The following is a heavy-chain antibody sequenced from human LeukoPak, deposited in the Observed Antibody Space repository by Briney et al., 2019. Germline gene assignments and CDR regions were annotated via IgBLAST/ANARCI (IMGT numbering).Heavy chain of an antibody. CDR1: GFTFSSYS. V-gene: IGHV3-21*01. Sequence: PGGSLRLSCAASGFTFSSYSMNWVRQAPGKGLEWVSSISSSSSYIYYADSVKGRFTISRDNAKNSLYLQMNSLRAEDTAVYYCARGYYDFWSGYYRPYYYYYMDVWGKGTTVTVSS. J-gene: IGHJ6*03. CDR3: ARGYYDFWSGYYRPYYYYYMDV. CDR2: ISSSSSYI. D-gene: IGHD3-3*01.